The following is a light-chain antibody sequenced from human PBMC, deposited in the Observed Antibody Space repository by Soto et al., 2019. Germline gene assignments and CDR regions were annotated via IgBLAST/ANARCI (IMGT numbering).Light chain of an antibody. CDR1: QSVSSSY. CDR3: QQYGSSAIT. J-gene: IGKJ5*01. V-gene: IGKV3-20*01. CDR2: DAS. Sequence: EIVLTQSPGTLSLSPGERATLSCRASQSVSSSYLAWYQQKPGQAPRLLIYDASTRATGIPDRFSVSGSGTDFTLTISRLEPEDFAVYYCQQYGSSAITFGQGTRLEIK.